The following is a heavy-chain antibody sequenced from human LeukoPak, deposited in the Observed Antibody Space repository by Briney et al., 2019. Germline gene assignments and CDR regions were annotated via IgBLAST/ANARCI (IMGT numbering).Heavy chain of an antibody. CDR3: ARMTTVTDYFFDH. J-gene: IGHJ4*02. D-gene: IGHD4-17*01. Sequence: SETLSLTCTVSGGSISSYYWSWIRQPPGKGLEWIGYIYYSGSTNYNPSLKSRVTISVDTSKNQFSLKLSSVTAADTAVYYCARMTTVTDYFFDHWGQGTLVTVSS. V-gene: IGHV4-59*01. CDR2: IYYSGST. CDR1: GGSISSYY.